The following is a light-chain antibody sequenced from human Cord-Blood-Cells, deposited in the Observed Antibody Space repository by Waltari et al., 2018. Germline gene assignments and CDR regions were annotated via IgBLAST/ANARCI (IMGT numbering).Light chain of an antibody. CDR2: EVS. V-gene: IGLV2-8*01. Sequence: QSALPQPPSASGSPGQSVTISCTGTSSHVGGYNYVSWYQQHPGKAPKLMIYEVSKRPSGVPDRFSGSKSGNTASLTVSGLQAEDEADYYCSSYAGSNNLVFGGGTKLTVL. CDR3: SSYAGSNNLV. J-gene: IGLJ2*01. CDR1: SSHVGGYNY.